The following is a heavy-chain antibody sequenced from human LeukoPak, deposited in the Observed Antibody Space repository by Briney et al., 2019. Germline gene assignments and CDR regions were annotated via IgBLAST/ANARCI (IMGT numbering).Heavy chain of an antibody. CDR1: GGSISSGGYY. Sequence: SETLSLTCTVSGGSISSGGYYWSWIRQPPGKGLEWIGYIYHSGSTYYNPSLKSRVTISVDRSKNQFSLKLSSVTAADTAVYYCARGRGYCSSTSCYTRDFDYWGQGTLVTVSS. CDR2: IYHSGST. D-gene: IGHD2-2*02. J-gene: IGHJ4*02. V-gene: IGHV4-30-2*01. CDR3: ARGRGYCSSTSCYTRDFDY.